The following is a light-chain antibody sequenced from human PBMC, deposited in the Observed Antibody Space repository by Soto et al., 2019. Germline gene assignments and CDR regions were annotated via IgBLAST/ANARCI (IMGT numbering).Light chain of an antibody. CDR2: EVS. J-gene: IGKJ1*01. V-gene: IGKV2-29*03. CDR3: MQSIDLAWT. CDR1: QSLLHSNGKTY. Sequence: VLTQTPPSLSVTPGQSASISCKSRQSLLHSNGKTYLHWYLQRPGQPPQLLIFEVSSIFSGVPDRFSGSGSGTDFTLKISRVEAGDVGTYYCMQSIDLAWTFGQGTKVEI.